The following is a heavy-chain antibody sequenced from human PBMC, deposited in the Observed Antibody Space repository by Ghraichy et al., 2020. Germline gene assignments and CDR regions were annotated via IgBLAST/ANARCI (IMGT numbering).Heavy chain of an antibody. D-gene: IGHD6-6*01. CDR1: GFSFSGYG. Sequence: GGSLRLSCAASGFSFSGYGMHWVRQAPGKGLEWVAVIRNDGSNKDYADSVKGRFSISRDNSKNTLHLQMSRLRAEDTAVYFCARAQKVLLKVAVRPNTQNKYPMDVWGQGTTVTVSS. CDR3: ARAQKVLLKVAVRPNTQNKYPMDV. J-gene: IGHJ6*02. V-gene: IGHV3-33*01. CDR2: IRNDGSNK.